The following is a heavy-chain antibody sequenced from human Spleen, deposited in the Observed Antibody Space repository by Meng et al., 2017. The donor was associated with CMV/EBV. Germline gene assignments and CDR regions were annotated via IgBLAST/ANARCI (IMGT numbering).Heavy chain of an antibody. D-gene: IGHD5-24*01. CDR2: FYNSGNI. CDR3: ARLDGYNLPIVDY. CDR1: GGSINPYF. Sequence: QVQLQESGPGLVKPSETLSLTCTVSGGSINPYFWNWIRQPPGKGLEWIGYFYNSGNIDYNSSLKSRATISIDTSKNQFSLKLSSVTAADTAVYYCARLDGYNLPIVDYWGQGTLVTVSS. V-gene: IGHV4-59*12. J-gene: IGHJ4*02.